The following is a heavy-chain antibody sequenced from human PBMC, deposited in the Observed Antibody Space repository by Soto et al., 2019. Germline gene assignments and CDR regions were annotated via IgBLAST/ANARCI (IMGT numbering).Heavy chain of an antibody. CDR2: ISAYNGNT. D-gene: IGHD5-12*01. Sequence: QVQLVQSGAEVKKPGASVKVSCKASGYTFTSYGISWVRQAPGQGLEWMGWISAYNGNTNYAQKLQGRVTMTTDTSTSTGYMGPKSLGTDETAVYFCGGGGRGDSGEPGWKAVWGQGTLVTVSS. J-gene: IGHJ4*02. CDR1: GYTFTSYG. V-gene: IGHV1-18*01. CDR3: GGGGRGDSGEPGWKAV.